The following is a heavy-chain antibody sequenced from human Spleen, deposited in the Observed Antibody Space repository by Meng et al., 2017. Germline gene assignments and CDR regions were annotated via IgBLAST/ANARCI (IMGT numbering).Heavy chain of an antibody. Sequence: QPQLQESGPGRVKPSEALSRTCRVSGGSISTSGYYWGWIRQPPGKGLEWIGSIGHSGITYYTPSLKSRVTVSIDTSKSQFSLELTSVTAADTAVYYCVRSSGWVRTGFDPWGQGTLVTVSS. D-gene: IGHD6-19*01. CDR3: VRSSGWVRTGFDP. CDR1: GGSISTSGYY. J-gene: IGHJ5*01. CDR2: IGHSGIT. V-gene: IGHV4-39*01.